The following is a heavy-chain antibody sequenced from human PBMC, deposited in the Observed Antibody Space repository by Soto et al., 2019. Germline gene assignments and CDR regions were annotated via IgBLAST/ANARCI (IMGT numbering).Heavy chain of an antibody. V-gene: IGHV1-18*04. CDR2: ISAYNGNT. J-gene: IGHJ5*02. Sequence: ASVKVSCKASGSTFTSSGISWVRQAPGQGLEWMGWISAYNGNTNYAQKLQGRVTMTTDTSTSTAYMELRSLRSDDTAVYYCAREAPILSELDPWGQGTLVTVSS. CDR1: GSTFTSSG. D-gene: IGHD2-21*01. CDR3: AREAPILSELDP.